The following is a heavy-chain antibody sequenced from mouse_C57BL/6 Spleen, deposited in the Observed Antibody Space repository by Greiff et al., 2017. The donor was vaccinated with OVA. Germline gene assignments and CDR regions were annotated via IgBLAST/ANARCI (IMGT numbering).Heavy chain of an antibody. J-gene: IGHJ4*01. CDR2: IRSKSNNYAT. V-gene: IGHV10-1*01. CDR3: VRHERVYYGYDGGMDY. Sequence: EVKLLESGGGLVQPKGSLKLSCAASGFSFNTYAMNWVRQAPGKGLEWVARIRSKSNNYATYYADSVKDRFTISRDDSERMLYLQMNNLKTEDTAKYDCVRHERVYYGYDGGMDYWGQGTSVTVSS. D-gene: IGHD2-2*01. CDR1: GFSFNTYA.